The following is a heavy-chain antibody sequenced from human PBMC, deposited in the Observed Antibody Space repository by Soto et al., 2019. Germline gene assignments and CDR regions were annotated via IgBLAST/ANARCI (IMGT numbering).Heavy chain of an antibody. Sequence: QVQLVQSGPEVKKPGSSVRVSCKASGGTLGHSTITWVRQAPGQGLEWMGRIVSMLGMADYSQKFQGRITXXADPSTTTSYLELHSLRSQDTAVYYCARASYCGGGCFPFDFWGQGTLVTVSS. J-gene: IGHJ4*02. CDR1: GGTLGHST. CDR2: IVSMLGMA. CDR3: ARASYCGGGCFPFDF. D-gene: IGHD2-21*01. V-gene: IGHV1-69*02.